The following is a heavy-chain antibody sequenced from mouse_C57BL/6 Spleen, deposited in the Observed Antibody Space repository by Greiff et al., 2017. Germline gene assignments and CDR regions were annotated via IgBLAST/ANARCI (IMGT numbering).Heavy chain of an antibody. V-gene: IGHV5-17*01. CDR2: ISSGSSTI. D-gene: IGHD4-1*01. CDR1: GFTFSDYG. CDR3: ARKVNWENYFDY. J-gene: IGHJ2*01. Sequence: DVKLVESGGGLVKPGGSLKLSCAASGFTFSDYGMHWVRQAPEKGLEWVAYISSGSSTIYYADTVKGRFTISRDNAKNTLFLQMTSLRSEDTAMYYCARKVNWENYFDYWGQGTTLTVSS.